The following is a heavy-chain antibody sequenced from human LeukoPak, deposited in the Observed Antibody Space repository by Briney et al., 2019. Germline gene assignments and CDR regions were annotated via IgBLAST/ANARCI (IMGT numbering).Heavy chain of an antibody. Sequence: GGSLRLSCAASGFTFSNYGMHWVRQAPGKGLEGVAVISYDGSNKYYADSVKGRFTISRDKSKNTLYLQMNSLRAEDTAVYYCANGIAAAGYFDYWGQGTLVTVSS. J-gene: IGHJ4*02. V-gene: IGHV3-30*18. CDR1: GFTFSNYG. CDR3: ANGIAAAGYFDY. CDR2: ISYDGSNK. D-gene: IGHD6-13*01.